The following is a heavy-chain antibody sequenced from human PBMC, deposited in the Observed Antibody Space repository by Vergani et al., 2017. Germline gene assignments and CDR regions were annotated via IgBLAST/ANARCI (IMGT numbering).Heavy chain of an antibody. CDR3: ARHTTYTDS. CDR1: EYSFGNYW. CDR2: IYPADSDT. Sequence: EVELVQSGPEMRKPGESLKISCKGSEYSFGNYWIGWVRQMPEKGLEWMGIIYPADSDTRYSPSFQGQVTISADKSISTSFLLWGSLKASDTALYYCARHTTYTDSWGQGTLVTVSS. J-gene: IGHJ4*02. D-gene: IGHD1-1*01. V-gene: IGHV5-51*01.